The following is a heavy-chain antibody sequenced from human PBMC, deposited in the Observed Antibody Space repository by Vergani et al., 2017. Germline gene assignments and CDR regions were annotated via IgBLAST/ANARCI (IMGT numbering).Heavy chain of an antibody. CDR1: GFTFSACP. J-gene: IGHJ4*02. CDR2: IRNKAYGGTT. Sequence: RLVQSGGGLAHPGGSLRLSCAASGFTFSACPMTWVRQAPGKGLEWVAFIRNKAYGGTTEYAASVKGRFTISRDDSKRLAYLQLSGLKTEDTAVYFCSRGRGYSFGYSDYWGQGTLVTVSS. CDR3: SRGRGYSFGYSDY. V-gene: IGHV3-49*04. D-gene: IGHD5-18*01.